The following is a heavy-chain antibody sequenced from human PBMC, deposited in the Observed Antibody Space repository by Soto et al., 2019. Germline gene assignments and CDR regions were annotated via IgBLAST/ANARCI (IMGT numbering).Heavy chain of an antibody. CDR3: ARHGSIYCSSTSCYEGYFDY. V-gene: IGHV5-10-1*01. J-gene: IGHJ4*02. D-gene: IGHD2-2*01. CDR2: IDPSDSYT. Sequence: GESLKISCKGSGYSFTSYWISWVRQMPGKGLEWMGRIDPSDSYTNYSPSFQGHVTISADKSISTAYLQWSSLKASDTAMYYCARHGSIYCSSTSCYEGYFDYWGQGTLVTVSS. CDR1: GYSFTSYW.